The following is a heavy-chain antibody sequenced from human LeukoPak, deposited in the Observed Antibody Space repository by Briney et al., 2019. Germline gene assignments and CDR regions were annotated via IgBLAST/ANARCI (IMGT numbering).Heavy chain of an antibody. Sequence: SSETLSLTCTVSGGSISGYYYNWIRQPPGKGLEWIGYIYYSGSTNYNPSLKSRVTISLDTSKNQFCLKLSSVTTADTAVYYCARSVVTLYWYFDLWGRGALVTVCS. D-gene: IGHD4-23*01. CDR2: IYYSGST. CDR3: ARSVVTLYWYFDL. J-gene: IGHJ2*01. CDR1: GGSISGYY. V-gene: IGHV4-59*01.